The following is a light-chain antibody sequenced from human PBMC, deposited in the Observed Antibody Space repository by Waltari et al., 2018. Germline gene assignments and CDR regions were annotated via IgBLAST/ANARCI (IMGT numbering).Light chain of an antibody. V-gene: IGKV3-15*01. CDR2: GAS. CDR3: QQYNNWPPIT. CDR1: QSVRSN. J-gene: IGKJ5*01. Sequence: EIVLTQSPATLSVSPGEGVTLSCRASQSVRSNLAWYQQKPGQAPRRLISGASTRATGVPARFSGGGSGTDFTLTISSLQSEDFAIYYCQQYNNWPPITFGQGTRLDIK.